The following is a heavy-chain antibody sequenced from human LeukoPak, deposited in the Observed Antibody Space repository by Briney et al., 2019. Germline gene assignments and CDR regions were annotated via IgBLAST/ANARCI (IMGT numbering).Heavy chain of an antibody. D-gene: IGHD2-21*02. CDR1: GFTFSSYS. CDR3: ASCGGDCYSPLDY. CDR2: ISSSSSYI. V-gene: IGHV3-21*01. J-gene: IGHJ4*02. Sequence: GGSLRLSCAASGFTFSSYSMNWVRQAPGKGLEWVSSISSSSSYIYYADSVKGRFTISRDNAKNSLYLQMNSLRAEDTAVYYYASCGGDCYSPLDYWGQGTLVTVSS.